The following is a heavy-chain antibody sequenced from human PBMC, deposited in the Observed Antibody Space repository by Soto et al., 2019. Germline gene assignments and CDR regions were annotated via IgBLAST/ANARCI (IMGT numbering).Heavy chain of an antibody. V-gene: IGHV3-23*01. Sequence: GGSLRLSCAASGFTFNSYSMNWVRQAPGKGLEWVSIISPSSDATFYADSVKGRFTISRDNSKNTLYLQMNSLRAEDTAIYYCANAVPQAHFEYWGQGTLVTVS. CDR1: GFTFNSYS. CDR2: ISPSSDAT. J-gene: IGHJ4*02. CDR3: ANAVPQAHFEY.